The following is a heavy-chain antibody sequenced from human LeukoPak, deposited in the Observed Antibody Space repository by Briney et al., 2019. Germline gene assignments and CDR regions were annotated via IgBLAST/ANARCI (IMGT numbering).Heavy chain of an antibody. D-gene: IGHD2-21*02. CDR3: ARVVRGVVTSNWFDP. Sequence: PSETLSLTCTVSGDSLNTYYWTWIRQTPGKGLEGIGFFAYSWSSNYNRSLKSRVSISIDTSKNQFSLALTSVAPAATAVYYCARVVRGVVTSNWFDPWGQGTLVTVSS. CDR1: GDSLNTYY. V-gene: IGHV4-59*01. CDR2: FAYSWSS. J-gene: IGHJ5*02.